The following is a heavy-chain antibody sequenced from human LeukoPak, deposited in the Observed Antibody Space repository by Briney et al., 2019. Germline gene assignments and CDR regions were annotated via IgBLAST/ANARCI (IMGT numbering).Heavy chain of an antibody. CDR1: GGSISSYY. CDR2: IYYSGST. V-gene: IGHV4-59*01. Sequence: SETLSLTCTVSGGSISSYYLSWIRQPPGKGLEWIGYIYYSGSTNYNPSLKSRVTISVDTSKNQFSLKLSSVTAADTAVYYCAREKGYYGSGSYIRTIDYKGQGTLVTVSS. J-gene: IGHJ4*02. CDR3: AREKGYYGSGSYIRTIDY. D-gene: IGHD3-10*01.